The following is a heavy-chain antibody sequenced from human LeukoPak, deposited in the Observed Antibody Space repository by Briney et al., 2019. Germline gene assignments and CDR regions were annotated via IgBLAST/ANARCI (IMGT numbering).Heavy chain of an antibody. CDR1: GVTFSGYA. J-gene: IGHJ1*01. D-gene: IGHD3-22*01. CDR2: ISGDAVST. CDR3: AKRDYYDSSGFSPLFQH. Sequence: GGALRLSCAASGVTFSGYAVSSLRQAPGEERDFVFAISGDAVSTFYADSVKGGFTVSRDNSQSTLFLQLNSLRAEDTALYICAKRDYYDSSGFSPLFQHWGRGTLVTVSS. V-gene: IGHV3-23*01.